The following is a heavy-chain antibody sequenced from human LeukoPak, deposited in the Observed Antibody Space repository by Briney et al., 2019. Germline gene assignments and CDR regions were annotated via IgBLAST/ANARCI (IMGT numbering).Heavy chain of an antibody. J-gene: IGHJ4*02. Sequence: GGSLRLSCAASGFTFSSYAMSWVRQAPGKGLEWVSAISGSGGSTYYAGSVKGRFTIPRDNSKNTLYLQMNSLRAEDTAVYYCARGPEDFWSGPYFDYWGQGTLVTVSS. D-gene: IGHD3-3*01. CDR3: ARGPEDFWSGPYFDY. V-gene: IGHV3-23*01. CDR1: GFTFSSYA. CDR2: ISGSGGST.